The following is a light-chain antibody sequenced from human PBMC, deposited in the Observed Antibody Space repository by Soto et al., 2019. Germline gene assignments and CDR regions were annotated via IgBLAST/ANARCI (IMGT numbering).Light chain of an antibody. Sequence: QSVMTQPASVSGSRGLSITISCTGTSSDVGGYNYVSWYQQAPGKAPKHMIYEVSNRPSGVSKRFSGSKSGNTDSLTTSGLQAEDEADYYCSLYTTSSTPYDFGIGTQVTV. CDR2: EVS. CDR1: SSDVGGYNY. J-gene: IGLJ1*01. V-gene: IGLV2-14*01. CDR3: SLYTTSSTPYD.